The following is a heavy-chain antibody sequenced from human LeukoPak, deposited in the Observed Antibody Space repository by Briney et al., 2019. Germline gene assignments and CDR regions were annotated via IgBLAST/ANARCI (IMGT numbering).Heavy chain of an antibody. V-gene: IGHV3-21*01. CDR2: ISSSSSYI. CDR1: GFTFSSYS. CDR3: ARDQAYYYDSSGYYLVAFDI. Sequence: GGSLPLSCAASGFTFSSYSMNWVRQAPGKGLEWVSSISSSSSYIYYADSVKGRFSISRDNAKNSLYLQMNSLRAEDTAVYYCARDQAYYYDSSGYYLVAFDIWGQGTM. J-gene: IGHJ3*02. D-gene: IGHD3-22*01.